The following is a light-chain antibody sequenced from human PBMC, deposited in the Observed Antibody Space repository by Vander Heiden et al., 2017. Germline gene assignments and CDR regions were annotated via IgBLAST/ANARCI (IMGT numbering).Light chain of an antibody. V-gene: IGKV1-39*01. CDR3: QQCYSTPLA. CDR2: AAS. Sequence: IQLTQSPSSLSAAVGDRVTITCRASQSISSYLNWYQQKPGKAPKLLIYAASSLESGVPSRFSGSGSGTDFTLTISSLQPEDFATYYCQQCYSTPLAFGQGTKLEIK. J-gene: IGKJ1*01. CDR1: QSISSY.